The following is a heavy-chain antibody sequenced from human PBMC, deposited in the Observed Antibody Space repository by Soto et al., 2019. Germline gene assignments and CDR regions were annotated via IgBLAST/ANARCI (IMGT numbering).Heavy chain of an antibody. J-gene: IGHJ6*02. CDR2: IDWDDDK. CDR3: ARTIIRASYCSSTSCYTNYYYGVDV. Sequence: SGPTLVNPTQTLTLTCTFSGFSLSTSGMCVSWIRQPPGKALEWLALIDWDDDKYYSTSLKTRLTISKDTSKNQVVLTMTNMDPVDTATYYCARTIIRASYCSSTSCYTNYYYGVDVWGQGTTVTVSS. D-gene: IGHD2-2*02. CDR1: GFSLSTSGMC. V-gene: IGHV2-70*01.